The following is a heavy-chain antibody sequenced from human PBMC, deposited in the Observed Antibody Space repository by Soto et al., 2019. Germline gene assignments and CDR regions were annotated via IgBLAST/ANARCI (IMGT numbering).Heavy chain of an antibody. CDR1: GFTFDDYA. D-gene: IGHD3-10*01. Sequence: GGSLRLSCAASGFTFDDYAMHWVRQAPGKGLEWVSGISWNSGSIGYADSVKGRFTISRDNAKNSLYLQMNSLRAEDTALYYCAKVALRVRGVTPAYYFDYWGQGTLVTVSS. CDR2: ISWNSGSI. V-gene: IGHV3-9*01. CDR3: AKVALRVRGVTPAYYFDY. J-gene: IGHJ4*02.